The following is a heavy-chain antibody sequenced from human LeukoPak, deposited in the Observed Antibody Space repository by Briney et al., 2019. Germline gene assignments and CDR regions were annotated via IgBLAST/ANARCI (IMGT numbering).Heavy chain of an antibody. CDR1: GFTFGSYW. V-gene: IGHV3-74*01. Sequence: PGGSLRLSCAASGFTFGSYWMHWVRQAPGKGLVWVSRINSDGSSTSYADSVRGRFSISRDNAKNTLYLQMNSLRAEDTAIYYCAKPARVGAVDYWGQGTLVTVSS. J-gene: IGHJ4*02. CDR2: INSDGSST. D-gene: IGHD6-13*01. CDR3: AKPARVGAVDY.